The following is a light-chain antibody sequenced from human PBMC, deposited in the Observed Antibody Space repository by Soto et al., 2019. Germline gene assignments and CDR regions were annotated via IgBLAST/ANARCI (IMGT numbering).Light chain of an antibody. Sequence: DIVMTQSPDSLAVSLGERATINCKSSQSVLYSSNNKNYLAWYQQKPGQPPKLLIYRASTRESGVPDRFSGSGSGTDFTLTISSLQAEDVAVYYCQQYYSPPWTFGQGTKVEIK. CDR1: QSVLYSSNNKNY. CDR3: QQYYSPPWT. V-gene: IGKV4-1*01. CDR2: RAS. J-gene: IGKJ1*01.